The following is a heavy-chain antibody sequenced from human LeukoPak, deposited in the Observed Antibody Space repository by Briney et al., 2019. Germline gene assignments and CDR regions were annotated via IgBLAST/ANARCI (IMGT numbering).Heavy chain of an antibody. CDR3: ASGRYQLPYGY. D-gene: IGHD2-2*01. V-gene: IGHV3-11*01. J-gene: IGHJ4*02. Sequence: GGSLRLSCAASGFTFSDYYMSWIRQAPGKGLEWVSYISSGGSTIYYADSVKGRFTISRDNAKNSLYLQMNSLKAEDTAVYYCASGRYQLPYGYWGQGTLVTVSS. CDR2: ISSGGSTI. CDR1: GFTFSDYY.